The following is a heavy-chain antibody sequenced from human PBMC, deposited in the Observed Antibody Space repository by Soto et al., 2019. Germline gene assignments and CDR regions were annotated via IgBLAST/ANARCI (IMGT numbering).Heavy chain of an antibody. J-gene: IGHJ6*02. CDR1: GYTFTSYG. CDR2: ISAYNGNT. D-gene: IGHD6-13*01. V-gene: IGHV1-18*04. CDR3: ARVRGSSSWYGADYYYYYGMDV. Sequence: ASVKVSCKASGYTFTSYGISWLRQSAGQGLEWMGWISAYNGNTNYAQKLQGRVTMTTDTSTSTAYMELRSLRSDDTAVYYCARVRGSSSWYGADYYYYYGMDVWGQGTTVTVSS.